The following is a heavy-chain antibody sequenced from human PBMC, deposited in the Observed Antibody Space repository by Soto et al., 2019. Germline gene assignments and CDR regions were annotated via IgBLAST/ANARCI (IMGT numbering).Heavy chain of an antibody. CDR1: GFTFSSYA. V-gene: IGHV3-23*01. CDR2: ISGSGGST. CDR3: AKGLYGGSGSYYWDYYYYYMDV. J-gene: IGHJ6*03. Sequence: PGGSLRLSCAASGFTFSSYAMSWVRQAPGKGLEWVSAISGSGGSTYYADSVKGRFTISRDNSKNTLYLQMNSLRAEDTAVYYCAKGLYGGSGSYYWDYYYYYMDVWGKGTTVTVSS. D-gene: IGHD3-10*01.